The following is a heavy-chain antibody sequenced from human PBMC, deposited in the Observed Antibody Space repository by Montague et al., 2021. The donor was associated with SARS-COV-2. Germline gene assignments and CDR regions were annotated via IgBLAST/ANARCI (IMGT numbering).Heavy chain of an antibody. CDR3: ARHNRGWQSFDF. D-gene: IGHD6-19*01. CDR2: IYSSGST. J-gene: IGHJ4*02. Sequence: SETLSLTCTVSGGSIRCYYWSWIRQPPGQGLEWIGEIYSSGSTNYNSSLKSRVTISMDTSKSQFSLKLTSVTAADTAVYYCARHNRGWQSFDFWGQGTLVTVSS. CDR1: GGSIRCYY. V-gene: IGHV4-59*01.